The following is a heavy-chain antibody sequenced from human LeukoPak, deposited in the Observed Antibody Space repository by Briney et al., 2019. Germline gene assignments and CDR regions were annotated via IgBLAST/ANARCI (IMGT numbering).Heavy chain of an antibody. Sequence: ASVKVSCKASGYTFATYDINWVRQAPGQGLEWMGWMNPNSGNTGYALKFQGRVTITRHTSLSTAYMELSSLRSEDTAIYYCARDNSVGDNAWWFDPWGQGTLVTVSS. CDR2: MNPNSGNT. V-gene: IGHV1-8*03. D-gene: IGHD1-26*01. J-gene: IGHJ5*02. CDR3: ARDNSVGDNAWWFDP. CDR1: GYTFATYD.